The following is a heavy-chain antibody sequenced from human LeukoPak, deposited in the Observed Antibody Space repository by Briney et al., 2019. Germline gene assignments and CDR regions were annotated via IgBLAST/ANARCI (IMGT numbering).Heavy chain of an antibody. D-gene: IGHD2/OR15-2a*01. Sequence: SETLSLTCTVSGGSISTYYWTWIRQPPGKGLEWIGYIYYMGRTKYSPSLKSRVTISVDTSKNQFSLKLSSVTAADTAVYYCARRPLSTKGFDSWGQGTLVTVSS. J-gene: IGHJ5*01. CDR3: ARRPLSTKGFDS. CDR1: GGSISTYY. V-gene: IGHV4-59*01. CDR2: IYYMGRT.